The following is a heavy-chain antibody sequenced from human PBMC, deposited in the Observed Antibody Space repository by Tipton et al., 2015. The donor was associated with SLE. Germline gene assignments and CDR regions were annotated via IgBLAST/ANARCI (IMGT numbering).Heavy chain of an antibody. CDR3: ARHPRHITASGTYPKAGSQH. D-gene: IGHD3-10*01. CDR2: ISHSEST. Sequence: TLSLTCTVSGYSISSGYYWGWIRQPPGKGLEWIGSISHSESTYYNPSLKSRVTMSIDTSKNQFSLNLNSVTAADTAVYYCARHPRHITASGTYPKAGSQHWGQGTLVTVSS. V-gene: IGHV4-38-2*02. J-gene: IGHJ1*01. CDR1: GYSISSGYY.